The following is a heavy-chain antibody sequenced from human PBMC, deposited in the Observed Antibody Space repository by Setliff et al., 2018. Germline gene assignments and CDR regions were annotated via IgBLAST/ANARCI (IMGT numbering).Heavy chain of an antibody. D-gene: IGHD3-22*01. CDR2: IFYGGST. J-gene: IGHJ6*03. V-gene: IGHV4-39*07. CDR3: AREAGYYDSSGPVGVPYYYYMDV. Sequence: PSETLSLTCTVSGGSISSSSYYWGWIRQPPGRGLELIGSIFYGGSTYYNPSLKSRVTISVDTSKKQFSLKLSSVTAADTAVYYCAREAGYYDSSGPVGVPYYYYMDVWGKGTTVTVSS. CDR1: GGSISSSSYY.